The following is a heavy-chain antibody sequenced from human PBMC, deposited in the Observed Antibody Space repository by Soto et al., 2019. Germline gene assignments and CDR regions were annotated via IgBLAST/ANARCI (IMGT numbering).Heavy chain of an antibody. D-gene: IGHD3-10*01. CDR2: ISQTGAT. CDR3: ARSVSPYFGTWFDP. CDR1: GGSITSGNSYS. J-gene: IGHJ5*02. V-gene: IGHV4-30-2*01. Sequence: SETLSLTCAVSGGSITSGNSYSWAWIRQPPGRGLEWIGSISQTGATSYNPSLKSRVSESLDKSKNQFSLRLSSVPAADIAVYYCARSVSPYFGTWFDPWGQGTLVTVSS.